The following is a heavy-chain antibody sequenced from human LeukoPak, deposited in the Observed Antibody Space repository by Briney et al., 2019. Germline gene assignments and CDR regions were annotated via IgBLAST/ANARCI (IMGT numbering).Heavy chain of an antibody. J-gene: IGHJ4*02. CDR2: VYFNGNT. Sequence: SETLSLTCSVSGGSIRSSSYYWGWIRQPPGKGLEWIGSVYFNGNTYYNPSLKSRVTISGDTSKNQFSLQLSSVTAADTAVYYCTRAYQLQEFDYWGQGTLVTVSS. CDR1: GGSIRSSSYY. D-gene: IGHD2-2*01. CDR3: TRAYQLQEFDY. V-gene: IGHV4-39*07.